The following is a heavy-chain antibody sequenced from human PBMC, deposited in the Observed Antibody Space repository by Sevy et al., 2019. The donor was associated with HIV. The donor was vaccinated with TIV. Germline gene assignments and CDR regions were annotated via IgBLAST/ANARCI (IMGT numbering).Heavy chain of an antibody. J-gene: IGHJ6*02. CDR3: ARAAANYYYAMDV. Sequence: SETLSLTCTVFGDSISGYYWSWIRQSPGKGLQWIGYIYYNGRTNYDPSLKSRLTISTDTSKIQSSLKLGSVTAADTAIYYCARAAANYYYAMDVWGQGTTVTVSS. CDR2: IYYNGRT. V-gene: IGHV4-59*01. CDR1: GDSISGYY.